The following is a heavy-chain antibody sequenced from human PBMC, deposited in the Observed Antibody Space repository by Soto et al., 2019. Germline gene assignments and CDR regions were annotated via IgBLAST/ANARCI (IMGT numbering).Heavy chain of an antibody. Sequence: QLGGSLRRSCASSVCTFSSYSMNWVRQAPGKGLEWVSYISSSSSTMYYADSVKGRFTISRDNAKNSLYLQMNSLRDEDTAVYYCARAGGRNYIVVVTAMDYYYGMDVWGKGTTVTVSS. CDR2: ISSSSSTM. V-gene: IGHV3-48*02. CDR1: VCTFSSYS. D-gene: IGHD2-21*02. J-gene: IGHJ6*04. CDR3: ARAGGRNYIVVVTAMDYYYGMDV.